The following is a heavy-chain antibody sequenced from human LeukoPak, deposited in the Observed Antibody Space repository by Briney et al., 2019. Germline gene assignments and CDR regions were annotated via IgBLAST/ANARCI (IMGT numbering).Heavy chain of an antibody. CDR2: IYNSGST. CDR1: GGSISSYY. CDR3: AKYSGRYPRFDN. J-gene: IGHJ4*02. D-gene: IGHD1-26*01. Sequence: PSETLSLTCTVSGGSISSYYWSWFRQPPGKGLEWIGYIYNSGSTNYNPSLKSRVTISLDTSKNQFSLKLSSVTAADTAVYYCAKYSGRYPRFDNWGQGTLVTVSS. V-gene: IGHV4-59*01.